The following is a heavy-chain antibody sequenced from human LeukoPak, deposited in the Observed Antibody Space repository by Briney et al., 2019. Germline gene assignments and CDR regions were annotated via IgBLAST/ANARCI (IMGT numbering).Heavy chain of an antibody. CDR3: AREALTIFGVVIITGTFDY. CDR1: GYTFTSYG. V-gene: IGHV1-18*01. J-gene: IGHJ4*02. CDR2: ISAYNGNT. D-gene: IGHD3-3*01. Sequence: ASVKVSCKASGYTFTSYGISWVRQAPGQGLEWMGWISAYNGNTNYVQKLQGRVTMTTDTSTSTAYMELRSLRSDDTAVYYCAREALTIFGVVIITGTFDYWGQGTLVTVSS.